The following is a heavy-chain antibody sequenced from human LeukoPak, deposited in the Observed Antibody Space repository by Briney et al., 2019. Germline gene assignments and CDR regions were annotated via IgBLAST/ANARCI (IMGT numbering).Heavy chain of an antibody. Sequence: SETLSLTCTVSGGSISSGDYYWSWIRQPPGKGLEWIGYIYYSGSTYYNPSLKSRVTISVDTSKNQFSLKLSSVTAADTAVYYCARGRTVPAAILWFDPWGQGTLVTVSS. CDR1: GGSISSGDYY. CDR2: IYYSGST. CDR3: ARGRTVPAAILWFDP. J-gene: IGHJ5*02. V-gene: IGHV4-30-4*01. D-gene: IGHD2-2*01.